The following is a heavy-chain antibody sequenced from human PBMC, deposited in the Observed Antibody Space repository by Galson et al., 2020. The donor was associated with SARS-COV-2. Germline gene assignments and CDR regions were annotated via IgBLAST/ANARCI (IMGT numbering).Heavy chain of an antibody. V-gene: IGHV3-33*01. D-gene: IGHD5-12*01. CDR1: GFTFSTYA. CDR3: ASSIIVAGGIDD. J-gene: IGHJ4*02. Sequence: GESLKISCAASGFTFSTYAMHWVRQAPGKGLEWVAVIWSDGNHKYYGDSVKDRFTISRDNSKNTVNLQMNSLRAEDTAVYYCASSIIVAGGIDDGGQGTLVTVSS. CDR2: IWSDGNHK.